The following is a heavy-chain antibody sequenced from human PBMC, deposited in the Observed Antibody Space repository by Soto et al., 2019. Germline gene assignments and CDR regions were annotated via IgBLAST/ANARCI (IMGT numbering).Heavy chain of an antibody. D-gene: IGHD3-22*01. Sequence: SETLSLTCTVSGGSISSSSYYWGWIRQPPGKGLEWIGSIYYSGSTYYNPSLKSRVTISVDTSKNQFSLKLSSVTAADTAVYYCAGEYYYDSSGFDYWGQGTLVTVSS. CDR2: IYYSGST. V-gene: IGHV4-39*02. J-gene: IGHJ4*02. CDR3: AGEYYYDSSGFDY. CDR1: GGSISSSSYY.